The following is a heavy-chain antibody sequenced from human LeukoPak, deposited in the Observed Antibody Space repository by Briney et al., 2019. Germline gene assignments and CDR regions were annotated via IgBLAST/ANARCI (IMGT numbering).Heavy chain of an antibody. J-gene: IGHJ4*02. V-gene: IGHV1-46*01. D-gene: IGHD2-2*02. Sequence: ASVKVYCKASGYTFTSYYMHWVRQAPGQGLEWMGIINPSGGSTSYAQKFQGRVTMTRDTSTSTVYMELSSLRSEDTAVYYCARDKSPSVKGIVVVPAAINYWGQGTLVTVSS. CDR3: ARDKSPSVKGIVVVPAAINY. CDR1: GYTFTSYY. CDR2: INPSGGST.